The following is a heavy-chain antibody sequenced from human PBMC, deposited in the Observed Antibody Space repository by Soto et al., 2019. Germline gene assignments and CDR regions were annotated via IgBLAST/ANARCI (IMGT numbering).Heavy chain of an antibody. CDR3: AKGMEVPAAPSDY. D-gene: IGHD2-2*01. V-gene: IGHV3-23*01. J-gene: IGHJ4*02. Sequence: EVQLLESGGGLVQPGGSLRLSCAASGFTFSSYAMNWVRQAPGKGLEWVSAFSGSGGSTYYADSVKGRFTISRDNSKNTLHLQMISLRAEDTAVYYCAKGMEVPAAPSDYWGQGTLVTVAS. CDR2: FSGSGGST. CDR1: GFTFSSYA.